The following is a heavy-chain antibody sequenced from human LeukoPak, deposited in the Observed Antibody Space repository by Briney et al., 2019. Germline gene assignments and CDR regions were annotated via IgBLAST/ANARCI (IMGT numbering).Heavy chain of an antibody. CDR3: AKDLDIVVVPAAPTEYYFDY. CDR1: GFTFSSYW. CDR2: IKQDGSEK. D-gene: IGHD2-2*01. Sequence: PGGSLRLSCAASGFTFSSYWMSWVRQAPGKGLEWVANIKQDGSEKYYVDSVKGRFTISRDNAKNSLYLQMNSLRAEDTAVYYCAKDLDIVVVPAAPTEYYFDYWGQGTLVTVSS. J-gene: IGHJ4*02. V-gene: IGHV3-7*03.